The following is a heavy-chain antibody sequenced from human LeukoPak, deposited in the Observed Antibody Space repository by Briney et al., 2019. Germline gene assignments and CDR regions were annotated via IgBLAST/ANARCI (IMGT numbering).Heavy chain of an antibody. CDR2: ISRNGGST. J-gene: IGHJ3*02. CDR3: VKESGFMVAPNSAFDI. D-gene: IGHD4/OR15-4a*01. CDR1: GFTFNSNP. V-gene: IGHV3-64D*06. Sequence: GGSLRLSCSASGFTFNSNPVHWVRQAPGKGLEYVSGISRNGGSTYYADSVKGRFTISRDNSKNTLYLQMSSLRAEDTAVYYCVKESGFMVAPNSAFDIWGQGTMVTVSS.